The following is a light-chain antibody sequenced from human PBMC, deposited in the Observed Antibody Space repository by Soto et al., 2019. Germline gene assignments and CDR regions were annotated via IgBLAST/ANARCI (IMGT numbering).Light chain of an antibody. J-gene: IGKJ1*01. Sequence: ETVLMSKHGKRSVSAGRGDLGGRSASQSVSNNYLAWYQQKPGQAPRLLIYGASNRATGIPDRFCFRESGTDFTRTISRLECEAFAVFYGHQYGSAGTFSQGTKVDIK. V-gene: IGKV3-20*01. CDR1: QSVSNNY. CDR2: GAS. CDR3: HQYGSAGT.